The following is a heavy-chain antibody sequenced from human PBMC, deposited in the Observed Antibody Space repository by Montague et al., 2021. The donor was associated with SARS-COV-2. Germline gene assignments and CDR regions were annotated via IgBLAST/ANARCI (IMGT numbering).Heavy chain of an antibody. J-gene: IGHJ3*02. D-gene: IGHD3-22*01. CDR2: INHRGST. CDR1: DGSFSDYS. Sequence: SETLSLTCAVYDGSFSDYSWTWIRQPPGKGLEWIGEINHRGSTNYNPSLKSRVTISVDTSKNQFSLKMTSVTAADTAVYYCARHDNREGGFDIWGQGTKVIVSS. V-gene: IGHV4-34*01. CDR3: ARHDNREGGFDI.